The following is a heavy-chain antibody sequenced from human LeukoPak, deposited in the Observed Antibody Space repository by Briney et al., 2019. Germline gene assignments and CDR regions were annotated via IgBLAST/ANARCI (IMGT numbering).Heavy chain of an antibody. CDR2: ISSSGSTI. Sequence: GGSLRLSCAASGFTFSDYYMSWIRQAPGKGLEWVSYISSSGSTIYYADSVKGRFTISRDNAKNSLYLQMNSLRAEDTAVYYCAGIAVAGMDGIDYWGQGTLVTVSS. CDR3: AGIAVAGMDGIDY. D-gene: IGHD6-19*01. J-gene: IGHJ4*02. V-gene: IGHV3-11*01. CDR1: GFTFSDYY.